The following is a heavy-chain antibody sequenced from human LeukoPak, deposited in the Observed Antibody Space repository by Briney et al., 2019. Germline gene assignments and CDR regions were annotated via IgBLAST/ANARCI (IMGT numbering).Heavy chain of an antibody. CDR3: ASLMYSSGWYDRYFQH. Sequence: SETLSLTCTVSGGSISSSSYYWGWIRQPPGKGLEWIGSIYYSGSTYYNPSLKSRATISVDTSKNQFSLKLSSVTAADTAVYYCASLMYSSGWYDRYFQHWGQGTLVSVSS. CDR2: IYYSGST. V-gene: IGHV4-39*01. J-gene: IGHJ1*01. CDR1: GGSISSSSYY. D-gene: IGHD6-19*01.